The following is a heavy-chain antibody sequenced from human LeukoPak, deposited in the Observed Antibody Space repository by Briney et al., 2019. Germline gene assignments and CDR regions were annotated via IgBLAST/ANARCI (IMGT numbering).Heavy chain of an antibody. V-gene: IGHV3-30*18. D-gene: IGHD2/OR15-2a*01. CDR2: ISYDGSNK. Sequence: GGSLRLSCAASGFTFSSYGMHWVRQAPGKGLEWVAVISYDGSNKYYADSVKGRFTISRDNSKNTLYLQMNSLRAEDTAVYYCAKDGGSIRGLLYYFDYWGQGTLVTVSS. J-gene: IGHJ4*02. CDR1: GFTFSSYG. CDR3: AKDGGSIRGLLYYFDY.